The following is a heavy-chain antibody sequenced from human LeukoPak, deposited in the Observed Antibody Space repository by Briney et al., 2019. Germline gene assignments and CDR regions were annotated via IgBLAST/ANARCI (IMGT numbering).Heavy chain of an antibody. V-gene: IGHV4-39*01. CDR2: IYYSGST. Sequence: SETLSLTCAVSGGLISSTYYYWGWIRQPPGKGLEWIGTIYYSGSTYYNPSLKSRVAISVDTSKNQFSLNLGSVTAADTAVYYCARGQILVHRVYSYGTRLPLFDYWGQGTLVTVSS. D-gene: IGHD5-18*01. J-gene: IGHJ4*02. CDR1: GGLISSTYYY. CDR3: ARGQILVHRVYSYGTRLPLFDY.